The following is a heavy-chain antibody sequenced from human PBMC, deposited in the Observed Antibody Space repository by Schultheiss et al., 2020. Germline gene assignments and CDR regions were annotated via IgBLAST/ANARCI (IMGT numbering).Heavy chain of an antibody. Sequence: GESLKISCAASGFTFSSYGMHWVRQAPGKGLEWVAVIWYDGSNKYYADSVKGRFTISRDNAKNSLYLQMNRLRAEDTALYYCAKDFPTVATVGGMDVWGQGTTVTVSS. CDR3: AKDFPTVATVGGMDV. V-gene: IGHV3-33*03. CDR2: IWYDGSNK. D-gene: IGHD4-23*01. CDR1: GFTFSSYG. J-gene: IGHJ6*02.